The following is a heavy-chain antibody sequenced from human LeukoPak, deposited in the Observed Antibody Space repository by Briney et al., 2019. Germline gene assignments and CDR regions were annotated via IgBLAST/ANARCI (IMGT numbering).Heavy chain of an antibody. J-gene: IGHJ4*02. V-gene: IGHV4-34*01. CDR3: VRRQLWRRTHFDY. D-gene: IGHD5-18*01. CDR2: INHSGST. CDR1: GGSFSGYY. Sequence: PSETLSLTCAVYGGSFSGYYWSWIRQPPGKGLEWIGEINHSGSTNYNPSLKSRVTISVDTSKNQFSLKLSSVTAADTAVYYCVRRQLWRRTHFDYWGQGTLVTVSS.